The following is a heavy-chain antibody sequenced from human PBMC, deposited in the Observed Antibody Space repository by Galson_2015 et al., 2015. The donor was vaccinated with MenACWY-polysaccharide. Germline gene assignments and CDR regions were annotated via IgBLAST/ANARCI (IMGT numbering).Heavy chain of an antibody. J-gene: IGHJ4*02. CDR3: AKASQWGAAAVGSFDH. CDR1: GFSITSYA. D-gene: IGHD6-13*01. V-gene: IGHV3-23*01. CDR2: ISGSGIDI. Sequence: SLRLSCAVSGFSITSYAVSWVRQAPGKGLEWVAVISGSGIDIRYADSVEGRFTVSRDTSKSTLYLQMNSLRAEDTAKYYCAKASQWGAAAVGSFDHWGQGTLVTVSS.